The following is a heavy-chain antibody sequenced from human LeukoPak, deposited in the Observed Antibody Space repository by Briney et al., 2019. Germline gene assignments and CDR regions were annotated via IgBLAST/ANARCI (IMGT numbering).Heavy chain of an antibody. J-gene: IGHJ4*02. CDR2: INHSGST. D-gene: IGHD6-13*01. V-gene: IGHV4-34*01. CDR3: ARGRVAAAGTPGY. Sequence: SETLSLTRAVYGGSSSGYYWSWMRQTPGKGLEWIGEINHSGSTNYNPSPKSRVTISVDTSKNQFSLKLNSVTAADTAVYYCARGRVAAAGTPGYWGQGTLVTVSS. CDR1: GGSSSGYY.